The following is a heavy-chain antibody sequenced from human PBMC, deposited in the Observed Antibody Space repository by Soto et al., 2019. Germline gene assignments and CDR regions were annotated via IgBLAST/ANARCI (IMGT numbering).Heavy chain of an antibody. V-gene: IGHV3-23*01. Sequence: EVQLLESGGGLVQPGGSLRLSCAASGFTFSSYAMSWVRQAPGKGLEWVSAISGSGGSTYYADSVKGRFTISRDNSKNTLHLQMNSLRAEDTAGYYCAKVIAAAGTGYWFDPWGQGTLVTVSS. CDR2: ISGSGGST. CDR3: AKVIAAAGTGYWFDP. CDR1: GFTFSSYA. J-gene: IGHJ5*02. D-gene: IGHD6-13*01.